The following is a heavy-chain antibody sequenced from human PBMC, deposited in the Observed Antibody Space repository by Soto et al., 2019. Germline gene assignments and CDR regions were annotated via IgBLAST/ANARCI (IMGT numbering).Heavy chain of an antibody. Sequence: QVQLQESGPRLVKPSETLSLTCTVSGVSVSSGSYYWSWIRQPPGKGLEWIGYVYYLGRTNYNPSLKSRVTISVDTSKNQFSLELSSVTAADTAVYFCVRDFDHFDYWGQGTLVTVSS. CDR3: VRDFDHFDY. D-gene: IGHD3-9*01. CDR1: GVSVSSGSYY. V-gene: IGHV4-61*01. J-gene: IGHJ4*02. CDR2: VYYLGRT.